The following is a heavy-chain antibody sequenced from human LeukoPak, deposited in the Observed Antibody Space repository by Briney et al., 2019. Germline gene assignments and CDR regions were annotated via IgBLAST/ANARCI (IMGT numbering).Heavy chain of an antibody. CDR2: INPNSGGT. CDR1: GGTFSSYA. J-gene: IGHJ3*02. Sequence: ASVKVSCKASGGTFSSYAISWVRQAPGQGLEWMGWINPNSGGTNYAQKFQGRVTMTRDTSISTAYMELSRLRSDDTAVYYCARGSWAHAFDIWGQGTMVTVSS. D-gene: IGHD2-15*01. V-gene: IGHV1-2*02. CDR3: ARGSWAHAFDI.